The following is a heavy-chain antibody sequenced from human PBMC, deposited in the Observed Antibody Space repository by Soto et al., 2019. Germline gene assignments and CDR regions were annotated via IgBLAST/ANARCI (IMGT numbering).Heavy chain of an antibody. V-gene: IGHV3-48*01. CDR1: GFTFSSYS. J-gene: IGHJ6*03. D-gene: IGHD3-10*01. CDR2: ISSSSSTI. CDR3: ARARITMVRGAKIYYYYMDV. Sequence: GGSLRLSCAASGFTFSSYSMNWVRQAPGKGLEWVSYISSSSSTIYYADSVKGRFTISRDNAKNSLYLQMNSLRAEDTAVYYCARARITMVRGAKIYYYYMDVWGKGTTVTVSS.